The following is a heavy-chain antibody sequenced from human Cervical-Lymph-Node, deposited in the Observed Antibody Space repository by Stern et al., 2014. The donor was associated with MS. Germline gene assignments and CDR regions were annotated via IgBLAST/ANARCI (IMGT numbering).Heavy chain of an antibody. Sequence: QEQLEQSGAEVKKPGSSAKVSCKASGGTFSTFALSWGRQATGQGLEWMGGIIPIFGTPTYAQKFQGRVTITADESTSTAYMELSSLRSEDAAVYFCARVHIESSHAFDIWGQGSLVTVSS. V-gene: IGHV1-69*01. CDR2: IIPIFGTP. J-gene: IGHJ3*02. CDR3: ARVHIESSHAFDI. D-gene: IGHD5-12*01. CDR1: GGTFSTFA.